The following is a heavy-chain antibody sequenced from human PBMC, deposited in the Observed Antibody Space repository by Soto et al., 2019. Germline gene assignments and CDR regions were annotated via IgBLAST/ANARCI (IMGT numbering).Heavy chain of an antibody. CDR1: GYTFTGYY. CDR2: INPNSGGT. Sequence: ASVKVSCKASGYTFTGYYMHWVRQAPGQGLEWMGWINPNSGGTNYAQKFQGWVTMTRDTSISTAYMELSRLRSDDTAVYYCARDKTTVTTQSFDDWGQRTLVTVSS. V-gene: IGHV1-2*04. D-gene: IGHD4-17*01. CDR3: ARDKTTVTTQSFDD. J-gene: IGHJ4*02.